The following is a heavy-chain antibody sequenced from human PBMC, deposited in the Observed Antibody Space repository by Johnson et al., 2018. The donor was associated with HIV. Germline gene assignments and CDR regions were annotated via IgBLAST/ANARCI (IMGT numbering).Heavy chain of an antibody. CDR1: GFTVSSNY. CDR3: ARGRYYDYVWGSYQEEGDI. V-gene: IGHV3-53*01. CDR2: IYGGGST. D-gene: IGHD3-16*01. J-gene: IGHJ3*02. Sequence: VQLVESGGGLIQPGGSLRLSCAASGFTVSSNYMSWVRQAPGKGLEWVSVIYGGGSTYYGDSVKGRISITRDNAKNTLYLQMNSLRAEDTAVYYCARGRYYDYVWGSYQEEGDIWDQGTMVTVSS.